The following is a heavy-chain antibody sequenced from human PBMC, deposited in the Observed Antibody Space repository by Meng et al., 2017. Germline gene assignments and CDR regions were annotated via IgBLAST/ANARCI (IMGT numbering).Heavy chain of an antibody. V-gene: IGHV4-34*01. J-gene: IGHJ4*02. CDR1: GGSYSDYY. CDR2: INHGGST. Sequence: QVQVQQWGAGLLEPSETLCLTCVVSGGSYSDYYWSWIGQPPGKGLEWIAEINHGGSTNYNPSLESRATISVDTSQNNLSLKLSSVTAADSAVYYCARGPTTMAHDFDYWGQGTLVTVSS. CDR3: ARGPTTMAHDFDY. D-gene: IGHD4-11*01.